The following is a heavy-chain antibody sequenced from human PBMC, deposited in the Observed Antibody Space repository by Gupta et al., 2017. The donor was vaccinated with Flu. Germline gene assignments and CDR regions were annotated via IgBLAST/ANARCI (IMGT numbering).Heavy chain of an antibody. CDR3: AKENTVTHVYYYYGVDV. V-gene: IGHV3-30*18. J-gene: IGHJ6*02. CDR2: ISYDGSNK. Sequence: QVQLVESGGGVVQPGRSLRLSCAASGFSFSSYGIHWVRQAPGKGLEWVAVISYDGSNKYYGDSVKGRFTISRDNSKNTLYLQMNSVRGEDTAVYYCAKENTVTHVYYYYGVDVWGPGTTVTVSS. D-gene: IGHD4-4*01. CDR1: GFSFSSYG.